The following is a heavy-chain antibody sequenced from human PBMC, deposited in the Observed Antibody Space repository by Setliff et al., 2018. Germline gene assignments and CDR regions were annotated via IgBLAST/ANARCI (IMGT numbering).Heavy chain of an antibody. CDR2: VSDNNGNT. J-gene: IGHJ4*02. V-gene: IGHV1-18*01. Sequence: WASVKVSCKASGYRFSTYGISWVRQAPGQGLEWMAWVSDNNGNTNYAKGFQGRVTMNTDTSTSTAYMELGSLTSDDTAVYYCARDRKSSPEHYYFDYWGQGTLVTSPQ. CDR1: GYRFSTYG. CDR3: ARDRKSSPEHYYFDY.